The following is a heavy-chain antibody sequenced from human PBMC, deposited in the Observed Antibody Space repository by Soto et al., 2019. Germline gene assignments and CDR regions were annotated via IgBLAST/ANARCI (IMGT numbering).Heavy chain of an antibody. V-gene: IGHV1-69*01. CDR1: GGTFSGYA. CDR2: IIPIFGST. CDR3: ARDPRSITGTTSSEDFQF. D-gene: IGHD1-20*01. Sequence: QAHLMQSGAEVKKPGSSVKVSCKASGGTFSGYAISWVRQRPGRGLEWMGGIIPIFGSTTYAEKFQGRITLAADESTGTAFMDLRSLMSEDTAVYYCARDPRSITGTTSSEDFQFRGPGTLVSVSS. J-gene: IGHJ1*01.